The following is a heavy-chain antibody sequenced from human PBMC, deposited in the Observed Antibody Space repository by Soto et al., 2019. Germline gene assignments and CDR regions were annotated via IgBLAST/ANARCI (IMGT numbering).Heavy chain of an antibody. CDR3: ARDRLWLSRGPNNRFDP. Sequence: LSLTCTVSGGSISSGDYYWTWIRQPPGKGLEWLGYIYYDGTTYYNPSLKSRLTMSIDTSKNQFSLKLNSLTAADTAVYYCARDRLWLSRGPNNRFDPRGQGTPVTVSS. CDR2: IYYDGTT. V-gene: IGHV4-30-4*08. CDR1: GGSISSGDYY. J-gene: IGHJ5*02. D-gene: IGHD3-16*01.